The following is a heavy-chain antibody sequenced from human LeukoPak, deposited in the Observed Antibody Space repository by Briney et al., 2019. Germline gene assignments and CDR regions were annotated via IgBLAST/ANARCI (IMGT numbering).Heavy chain of an antibody. J-gene: IGHJ4*02. CDR3: ARDVGGWYDY. CDR1: GGSISSYY. Sequence: PSETLSLTCTVSGGSISSYYWSWIRQPPGKGLEWIGYIYYSGSTNYNPSLKSRVTISVDTSKNQFSLKPSSVTAADTAVYYCARDVGGWYDYWGQGTLVTVSS. D-gene: IGHD6-19*01. V-gene: IGHV4-59*01. CDR2: IYYSGST.